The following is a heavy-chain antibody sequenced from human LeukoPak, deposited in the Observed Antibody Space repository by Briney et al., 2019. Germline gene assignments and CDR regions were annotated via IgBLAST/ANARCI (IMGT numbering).Heavy chain of an antibody. D-gene: IGHD6-25*01. Sequence: GGSLRLSCAASGFTFSSYGMHWVRQAPGKGLEWVAVISYDGSNKYYADSVKGRFTISRDNSKNTLYLQMNSLGAEDTAVYYCAKDGSAATATGIDYWGQGTLVTVSS. CDR1: GFTFSSYG. CDR3: AKDGSAATATGIDY. J-gene: IGHJ4*02. CDR2: ISYDGSNK. V-gene: IGHV3-30*18.